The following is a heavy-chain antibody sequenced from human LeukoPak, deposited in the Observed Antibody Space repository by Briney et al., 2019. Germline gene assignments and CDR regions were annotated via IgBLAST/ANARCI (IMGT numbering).Heavy chain of an antibody. D-gene: IGHD6-6*01. CDR1: GGSISSYY. CDR2: IYYSGSI. J-gene: IGHJ4*02. Sequence: PSETLSLTCTVSGGSISSYYWSWIRQPPGKGLEWIGYIYYSGSINYNPSLKSRVTISVDTSKNQFSLKLSSVTAADTAVYYCAREDSSSSGGYFDYWGQGTLITVSS. CDR3: AREDSSSSGGYFDY. V-gene: IGHV4-59*01.